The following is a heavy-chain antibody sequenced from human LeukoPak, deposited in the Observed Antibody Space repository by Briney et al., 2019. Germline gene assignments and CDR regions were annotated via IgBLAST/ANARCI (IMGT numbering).Heavy chain of an antibody. D-gene: IGHD3-10*01. CDR2: IYYSGYT. CDR3: ARTTMVRGTYYMDV. CDR1: GDSISSGDYY. J-gene: IGHJ6*03. V-gene: IGHV4-61*10. Sequence: SETLSLTCTVSGDSISSGDYYWSWIRQPAGKGLEWIGYIYYSGYTNYNPSLKSRVTISVDTSKNQFSLELSSVTAADTAVYYCARTTMVRGTYYMDVWGKGTTVTISS.